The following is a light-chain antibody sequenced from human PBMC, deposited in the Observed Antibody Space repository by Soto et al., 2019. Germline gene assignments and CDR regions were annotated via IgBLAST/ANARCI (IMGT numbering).Light chain of an antibody. CDR2: DVS. CDR3: SSYTSSTTLV. J-gene: IGLJ2*01. CDR1: SSDVGAYNS. V-gene: IGLV2-14*01. Sequence: QSALTQPASVSGSPGQSITISCTGTSSDVGAYNSVSWYQQHPGKAPKLMIYDVSNRPSGVSNRFSSSKSGNTASLAISGLQAEDEADYYCSSYTSSTTLVFGGGTKLTVL.